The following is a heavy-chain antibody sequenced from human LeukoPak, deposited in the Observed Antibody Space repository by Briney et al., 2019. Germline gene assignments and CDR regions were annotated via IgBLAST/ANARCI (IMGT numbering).Heavy chain of an antibody. CDR3: ARDASAYGDYVCAFDI. CDR1: GFTFSSYG. V-gene: IGHV3-48*04. Sequence: GGSLRLSCAASGFTFSSYGMHWVRQAPGKGLEWVSYISSSGSTIYYADSVKGRFTISRDNAKNSLYLQMNSLRAEDTAVYYCARDASAYGDYVCAFDIWGQGTMVTVSS. J-gene: IGHJ3*02. D-gene: IGHD4-17*01. CDR2: ISSSGSTI.